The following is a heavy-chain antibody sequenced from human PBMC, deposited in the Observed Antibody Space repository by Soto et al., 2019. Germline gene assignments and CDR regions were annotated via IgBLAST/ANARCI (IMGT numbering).Heavy chain of an antibody. CDR2: ISYDGSNK. V-gene: IGHV3-30*18. D-gene: IGHD5-18*01. J-gene: IGHJ6*02. Sequence: QVQLVESGGGVVQPGRSLRLSCAASGFTFSSYGMHWVRQAPGKGLEWVAVISYDGSNKYYADSVQGRFTISRDNSKNTLYLQMNGLRAEDTAVYYCAKDLHLWSYGPYYYGMDVWGQGTTVTVSS. CDR1: GFTFSSYG. CDR3: AKDLHLWSYGPYYYGMDV.